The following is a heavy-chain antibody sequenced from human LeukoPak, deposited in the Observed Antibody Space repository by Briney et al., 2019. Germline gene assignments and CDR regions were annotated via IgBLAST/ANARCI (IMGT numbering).Heavy chain of an antibody. J-gene: IGHJ4*02. CDR2: IYSGGST. CDR1: GFTVSSNY. V-gene: IGHV3-53*01. CDR3: ASGYSYGYYYFDY. Sequence: GGSLRLSCAASGFTVSSNYMSWVRQAPGKGLEWVSVIYSGGSTYYADSAKGRFTISRDNSKNTLYLQMNSLRAEDTAVYYCASGYSYGYYYFDYWGQGTLVTVSS. D-gene: IGHD5-18*01.